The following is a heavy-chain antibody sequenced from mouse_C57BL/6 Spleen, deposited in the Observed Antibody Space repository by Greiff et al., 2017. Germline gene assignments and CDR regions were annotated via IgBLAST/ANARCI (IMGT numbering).Heavy chain of an antibody. V-gene: IGHV2-2*01. J-gene: IGHJ4*01. D-gene: IGHD2-10*01. CDR1: GFSLTSYG. CDR3: ARNWAYYGNYGAMDY. CDR2: IWSGGST. Sequence: QVQLQQSGPGLVQPSQDLSITCTVSGFSLTSYGVHWVRQSPGKGLEWLGVIWSGGSTDYNAAFISRLSISKDNSKSQVFFKMNSLQADDTAIYYCARNWAYYGNYGAMDYWGQGTSVTVSS.